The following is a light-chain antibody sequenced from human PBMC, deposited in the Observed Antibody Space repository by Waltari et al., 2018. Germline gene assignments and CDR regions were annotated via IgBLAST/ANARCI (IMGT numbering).Light chain of an antibody. Sequence: EIVLTQSPDTLSLSPGERATLSCRASQSVSSDYLAWYQQKPGQVPRLLIFAASTRATDIPDRFSGSGSGTAFTLTISRVEPEDFAVYYCQQYGSTFGQGTKLEI. V-gene: IGKV3-20*01. CDR1: QSVSSDY. CDR3: QQYGST. J-gene: IGKJ2*01. CDR2: AAS.